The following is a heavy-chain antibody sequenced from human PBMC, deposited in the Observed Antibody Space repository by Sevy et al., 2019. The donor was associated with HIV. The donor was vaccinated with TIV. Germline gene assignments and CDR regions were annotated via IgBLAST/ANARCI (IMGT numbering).Heavy chain of an antibody. J-gene: IGHJ4*02. D-gene: IGHD3-22*01. CDR1: GYTLNEFS. Sequence: ASVKVSCKVSGYTLNEFSMHWVRQAPGKGFEWMTTFDPEDGDPEDGKTIYAQKFLGRVTVTEDTSTDTAYMELSSLRSEDTAVYYCATTKDYYDSSGYPFDYWGQGTLVTVSS. CDR2: FDPEDGDPEDGKT. CDR3: ATTKDYYDSSGYPFDY. V-gene: IGHV1-24*01.